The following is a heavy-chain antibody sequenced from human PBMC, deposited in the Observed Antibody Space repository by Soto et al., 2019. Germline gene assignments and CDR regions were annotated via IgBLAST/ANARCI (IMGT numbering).Heavy chain of an antibody. CDR3: ARSYYDFWSGYYSG. D-gene: IGHD3-3*01. CDR2: INSDGSST. CDR1: GFTFSSYW. J-gene: IGHJ4*02. V-gene: IGHV3-74*01. Sequence: GGSLRLCCAASGFTFSSYWMHWVRQAPGKGLVWVSRINSDGSSTSYADSVKGRFTISRDNAKNTLYLQMNSLRAEDTAVYYCARSYYDFWSGYYSGWGQGTLVTVSS.